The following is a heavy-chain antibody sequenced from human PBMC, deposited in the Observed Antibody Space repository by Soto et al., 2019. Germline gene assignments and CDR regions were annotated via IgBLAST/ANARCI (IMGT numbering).Heavy chain of an antibody. Sequence: ASVKVSCKVSGYTLTELSMHWVRQAPGKGLEWMGGFDPEDGETIYAQKFQGRVTMTEDTSTDTAYMELSSLRSEDTAVYYCATGPCQSGTMLVVCWGQGTLVTVSS. CDR1: GYTLTELS. V-gene: IGHV1-24*01. D-gene: IGHD3-22*01. CDR3: ATGPCQSGTMLVVC. CDR2: FDPEDGET. J-gene: IGHJ4*02.